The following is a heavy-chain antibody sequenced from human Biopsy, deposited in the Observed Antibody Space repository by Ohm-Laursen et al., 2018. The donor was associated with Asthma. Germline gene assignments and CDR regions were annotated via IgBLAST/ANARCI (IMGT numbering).Heavy chain of an antibody. V-gene: IGHV3-30*19. D-gene: IGHD3-3*01. J-gene: IGHJ4*02. CDR1: VLTFSSYG. CDR2: ISNDGANK. CDR3: ARQVKSTVFGVSYRKFDF. Sequence: SLRLSCTAPVLTFSSYGMVWVRLAPGKGLEWVALISNDGANKFYADSVQGRFTISRDNSKNTLYLQMHSLKIEDTAVYFCARQVKSTVFGVSYRKFDFWGQGTLVAVSS.